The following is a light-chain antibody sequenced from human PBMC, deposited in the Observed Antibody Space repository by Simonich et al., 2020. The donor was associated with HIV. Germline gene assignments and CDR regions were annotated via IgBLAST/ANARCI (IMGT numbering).Light chain of an antibody. CDR3: QQYGTSPPLT. J-gene: IGKJ4*01. CDR1: QSVSSD. CDR2: GAS. Sequence: EIVMTQSPATLSVSPGERATLSCRASQSVSSDLAWYHQEPGQAPRLLIYGASTRATGIPARFSGSGSGTDFTLTISRLEPEDFAVYYCQQYGTSPPLTFGGGTKVEIK. V-gene: IGKV3-15*01.